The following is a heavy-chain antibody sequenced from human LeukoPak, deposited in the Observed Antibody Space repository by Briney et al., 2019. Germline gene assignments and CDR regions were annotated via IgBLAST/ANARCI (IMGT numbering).Heavy chain of an antibody. CDR3: ARVRSGILSNWFDP. J-gene: IGHJ5*02. CDR1: GFTFSSYA. CDR2: ISSSGGST. D-gene: IGHD3-10*01. V-gene: IGHV3-23*01. Sequence: GGSLRLSCAASGFTFSSYAMSWVRQAPGKGLEWVSAISSSGGSTYYADSVKGRFTISRDNSKNTLYLQMNSLGAEDTAVYYCARVRSGILSNWFDPWGQGTLVTVSS.